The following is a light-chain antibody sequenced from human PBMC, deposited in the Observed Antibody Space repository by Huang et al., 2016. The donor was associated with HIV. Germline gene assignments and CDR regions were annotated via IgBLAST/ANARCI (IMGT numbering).Light chain of an antibody. CDR2: DAS. V-gene: IGKV3-11*01. CDR3: QHRSSWPLT. CDR1: QSISSY. J-gene: IGKJ4*01. Sequence: EIVLTQAPATLSCSPGAIATLSCRASQSISSYLAWYQQKPGQAPRLLIYDASNRATGIPARFSGSGSGTDFTLTISSLEPEDFAVYYCQHRSSWPLTFGGGTKVEIK.